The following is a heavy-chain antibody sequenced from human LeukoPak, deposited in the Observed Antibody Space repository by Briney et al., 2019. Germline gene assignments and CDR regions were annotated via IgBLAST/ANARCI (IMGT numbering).Heavy chain of an antibody. V-gene: IGHV3-21*01. CDR2: ISSSSSYI. D-gene: IGHD6-6*01. J-gene: IGHJ5*02. Sequence: GGSLRLSCAASGFTFSSYSMNWVRQAPGKGLEWVSSISSSSSYIYYADSVKGRFTISRDNAKNSLYLQMNSLRAEDTAVYYCAGDYTRGIAARPLNGFDPWGQGTLVTVSS. CDR1: GFTFSSYS. CDR3: AGDYTRGIAARPLNGFDP.